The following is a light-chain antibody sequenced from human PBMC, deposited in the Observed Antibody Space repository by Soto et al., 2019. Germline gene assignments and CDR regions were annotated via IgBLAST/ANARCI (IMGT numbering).Light chain of an antibody. J-gene: IGKJ4*01. V-gene: IGKV1-12*01. CDR3: QQASTFPLT. CDR2: AAS. Sequence: DIQMTQSPSSVSASVGDRVTITCRASQGVSSWLVWYQQKPGKAPKLLIYAASSLQSGVPSRFSGSGSGTDFTLTISSLQPEDFATYYCQQASTFPLTLGGGTNVEIK. CDR1: QGVSSW.